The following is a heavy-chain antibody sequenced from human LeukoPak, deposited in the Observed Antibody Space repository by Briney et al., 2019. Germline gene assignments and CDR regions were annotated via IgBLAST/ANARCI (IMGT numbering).Heavy chain of an antibody. CDR3: ARALSEMATIGEDFDY. Sequence: EASVTVSCKASGYTFTSYGISWVRQAPGQGLEWMGWISAYNGNTNYAQKLQGRVTMTTDTSTSTAYMELSSLRSDDTAVYYCARALSEMATIGEDFDYWGQGTLVTVSS. D-gene: IGHD5-24*01. J-gene: IGHJ4*02. CDR1: GYTFTSYG. CDR2: ISAYNGNT. V-gene: IGHV1-18*01.